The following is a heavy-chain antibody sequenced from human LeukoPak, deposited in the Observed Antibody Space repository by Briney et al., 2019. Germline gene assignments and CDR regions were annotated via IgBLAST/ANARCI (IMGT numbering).Heavy chain of an antibody. D-gene: IGHD3-9*01. V-gene: IGHV3-7*01. CDR3: ARDPSYDILPGYKYAFDV. CDR2: IKQDGSEK. J-gene: IGHJ3*01. Sequence: PGRSLRLSCAASGFTFSMYWMSWVRQDPGKGLEWVANIKQDGSEKFYVGSVKGRFTISRDNSLNLLYLQLSGLRAEDTAVYYCARDPSYDILPGYKYAFDVWGQGTMVTVSS. CDR1: GFTFSMYW.